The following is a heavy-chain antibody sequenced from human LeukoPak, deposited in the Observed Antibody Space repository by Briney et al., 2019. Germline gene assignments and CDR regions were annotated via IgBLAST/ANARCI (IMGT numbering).Heavy chain of an antibody. Sequence: SGTLSLTCAVSGGSISSSNWWSWVRQPPGKGLEWIGEIYHSGSTNYNPSLKSRVTISLDNSKNQFSLKLSSVTAADTAVYYCARGDYGGNSYYYYYGMDVWGQGTTVTVSS. J-gene: IGHJ6*02. CDR1: GGSISSSNW. CDR3: ARGDYGGNSYYYYYGMDV. CDR2: IYHSGST. V-gene: IGHV4-4*02. D-gene: IGHD4-23*01.